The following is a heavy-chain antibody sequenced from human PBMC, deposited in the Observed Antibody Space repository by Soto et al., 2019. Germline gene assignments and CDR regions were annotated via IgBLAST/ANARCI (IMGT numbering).Heavy chain of an antibody. CDR3: ARGRPRRLTGTTWFDP. J-gene: IGHJ5*02. CDR1: GGSISSYY. Sequence: QVQLQESGPGLVKPSETLSLTCTVSGGSISSYYWSWIRQPPGKGLEWIGYIYYSGSTNYNPSLKSRVTISVDTSKNQFSMKLSSVTAADTAVYYCARGRPRRLTGTTWFDPWGQGTLVTVSS. CDR2: IYYSGST. D-gene: IGHD1-20*01. V-gene: IGHV4-59*01.